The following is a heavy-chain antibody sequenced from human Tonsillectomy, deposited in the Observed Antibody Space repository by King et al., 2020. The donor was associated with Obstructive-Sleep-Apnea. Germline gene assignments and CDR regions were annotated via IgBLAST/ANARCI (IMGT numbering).Heavy chain of an antibody. J-gene: IGHJ6*02. CDR3: ATSSYGSGSMDV. CDR2: IYYNGGT. V-gene: IGHV4-59*01. Sequence: QLQESGPGLVKPSETLSLTCTVSGCSISNVYWSWSRQPPGKGLGWCVFIYYNGGTNFNPSLKSRVPISPDTSTNQYTPNLSSVTAADTAVYYCATSSYGSGSMDVWGQGTTVTVSS. CDR1: GCSISNVY. D-gene: IGHD3-10*01.